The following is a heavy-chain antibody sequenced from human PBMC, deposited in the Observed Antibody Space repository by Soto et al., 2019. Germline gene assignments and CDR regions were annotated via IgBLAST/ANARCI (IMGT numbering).Heavy chain of an antibody. Sequence: PSETLSLTCAVSGGSISSSNWWIWVRQHPGKGLEWIGEIYHSGSTNYNPSLKSRVTISVDKSKNQFSLKLSSVTAADTAVYYCARWSIVGANRFDYWGQGTLVTVS. CDR2: IYHSGST. V-gene: IGHV4-4*02. CDR3: ARWSIVGANRFDY. J-gene: IGHJ4*02. D-gene: IGHD1-26*01. CDR1: GGSISSSNW.